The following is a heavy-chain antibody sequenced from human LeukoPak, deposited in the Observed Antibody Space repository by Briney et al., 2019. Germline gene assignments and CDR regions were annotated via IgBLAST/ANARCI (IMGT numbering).Heavy chain of an antibody. V-gene: IGHV1-24*01. D-gene: IGHD3-10*01. CDR3: ATRGIYYYGSGSPYYFDY. Sequence: ASVKVSCKASGGTFSSYAISWVRQAPGQGLEWMGGFDSEDGETIYAQKFQGRVTMTEDTSTDTAYMELSSLRSEDTAVYYCATRGIYYYGSGSPYYFDYWGQGTLVTVSS. J-gene: IGHJ4*02. CDR1: GGTFSSYA. CDR2: FDSEDGET.